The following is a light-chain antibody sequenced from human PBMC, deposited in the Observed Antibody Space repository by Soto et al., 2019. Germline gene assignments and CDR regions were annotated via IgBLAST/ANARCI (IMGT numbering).Light chain of an antibody. V-gene: IGKV3-15*01. CDR1: QRVSSS. Sequence: EIVMTQSPATLSVSPGERATLSCRASQRVSSSLAWYQQKPGQAPRLLIYGASTRATGIPARFSGSGSEPEFTLTISSLQSEDSAVYYCQQYNNWWTFGQGTKVEIK. CDR3: QQYNNWWT. J-gene: IGKJ1*01. CDR2: GAS.